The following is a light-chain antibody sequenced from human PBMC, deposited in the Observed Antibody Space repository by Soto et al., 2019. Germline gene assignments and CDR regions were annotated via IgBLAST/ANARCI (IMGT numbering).Light chain of an antibody. CDR2: SNN. CDR1: NSNIGSNT. J-gene: IGLJ1*01. CDR3: ATWDDSLNGYV. V-gene: IGLV1-44*01. Sequence: VLTQTPSASATPGQRVTISCFGTNSNIGSNTIAWYQQLPGTAPKRLIHSNNQRPSGVPDRFSASKSGTSASLAISGLQSEDEADYYCATWDDSLNGYVFGTGTKVTVL.